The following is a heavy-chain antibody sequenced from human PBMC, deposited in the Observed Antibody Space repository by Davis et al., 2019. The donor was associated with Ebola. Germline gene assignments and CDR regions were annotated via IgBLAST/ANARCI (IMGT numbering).Heavy chain of an antibody. D-gene: IGHD3-22*01. CDR2: IRSKANSYAT. CDR3: TGNYDSSGYSPPYYYYGMDV. J-gene: IGHJ6*02. V-gene: IGHV3-73*01. Sequence: GESLKISCAASGFTFSSYAMHWVRQASGKGLEWVGRIRSKANSYATAYAASVKGRFTISRDDSKNTAYLQMNSLKTEDTAVYYCTGNYDSSGYSPPYYYYGMDVWGQGTTVTVSS. CDR1: GFTFSSYA.